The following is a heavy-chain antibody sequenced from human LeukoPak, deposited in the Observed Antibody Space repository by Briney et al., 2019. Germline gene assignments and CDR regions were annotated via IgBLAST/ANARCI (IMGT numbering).Heavy chain of an antibody. Sequence: GGSLRLSCAASGFTVSSNYMSWVRQAPGKGLEWVSVIYSGGSTYYADSVKGRFTISRGNSKNTVYLQMNSLRAEDTAVYYCARNIWNTFDIWGQGTMVTVSS. D-gene: IGHD1/OR15-1a*01. J-gene: IGHJ3*02. V-gene: IGHV3-53*01. CDR1: GFTVSSNY. CDR3: ARNIWNTFDI. CDR2: IYSGGST.